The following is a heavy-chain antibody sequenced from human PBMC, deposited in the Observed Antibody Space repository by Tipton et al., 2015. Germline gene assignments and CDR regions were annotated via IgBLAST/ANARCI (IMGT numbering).Heavy chain of an antibody. Sequence: QLVQSGGEVKKPGESLKISCKVSGYTFSNHWIGWVRQMPGKGLEWVGIIHPSDSETKYSPSFEGLVTISADKPTSTAYLQWSSLKASDTAVYYCARRLPYFEWSKVYYFDYWGQGSPVTVSP. J-gene: IGHJ4*02. CDR2: IHPSDSET. CDR3: ARRLPYFEWSKVYYFDY. CDR1: GYTFSNHW. D-gene: IGHD3-9*01. V-gene: IGHV5-51*01.